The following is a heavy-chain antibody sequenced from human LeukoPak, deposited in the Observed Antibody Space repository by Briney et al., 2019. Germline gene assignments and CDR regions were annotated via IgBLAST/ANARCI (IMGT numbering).Heavy chain of an antibody. CDR2: IYSGGST. J-gene: IGHJ3*02. CDR1: GFTVSSNY. V-gene: IGHV3-53*01. Sequence: SGGSLRLSCAASGFTVSSNYMSWVRQAPGKGLECVSGIYSGGSTHYADSVKGRFTISRDNSKNTLYLQMNSLRAEDTAVYYCARARYSYEAFDIWGQGTMVTVSS. D-gene: IGHD6-13*01. CDR3: ARARYSYEAFDI.